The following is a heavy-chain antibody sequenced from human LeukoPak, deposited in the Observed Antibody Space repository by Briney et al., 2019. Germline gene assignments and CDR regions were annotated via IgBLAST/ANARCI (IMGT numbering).Heavy chain of an antibody. V-gene: IGHV2-70*11. Sequence: SGPALVKPTQPLTLTCTFSGFSLSTSGMCVSWIRQPPGKALEWLARIDWDDDKYYSTSLKTRLTISKDTSKNQVVLTMTNMDPVDTATYYCTRMPAAIGLAFDYWGQGTLVTVAS. CDR2: IDWDDDK. CDR3: TRMPAAIGLAFDY. CDR1: GFSLSTSGMC. D-gene: IGHD6-13*01. J-gene: IGHJ4*02.